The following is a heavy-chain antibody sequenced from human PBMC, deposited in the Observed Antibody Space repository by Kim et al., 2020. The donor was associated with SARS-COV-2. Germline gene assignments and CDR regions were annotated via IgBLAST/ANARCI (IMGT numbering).Heavy chain of an antibody. CDR2: IVVGSGNT. CDR3: AAVGSSLVRGVIRNYYYYYGMDV. V-gene: IGHV1-58*01. J-gene: IGHJ6*02. CDR1: GFTFTSSA. D-gene: IGHD3-10*01. Sequence: SVKVSCKASGFTFTSSAVQWVRQARGQHLEWIGWIVVGSGNTNYAQKFQERVTITRDMSTSTAYMELSSLRSEDTAVYYCAAVGSSLVRGVIRNYYYYYGMDVWGQGTTVTVSS.